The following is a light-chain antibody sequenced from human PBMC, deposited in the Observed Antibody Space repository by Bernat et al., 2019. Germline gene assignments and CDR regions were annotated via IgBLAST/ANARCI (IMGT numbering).Light chain of an antibody. CDR2: HAS. J-gene: IGKJ1*01. V-gene: IGKV3-15*01. CDR1: QNIYNN. CDR3: QQYNNWWT. Sequence: IVMTLSPASLSVSPGERATLSCRASQNIYNNLAWYQQKPGQAPRLLIYHASTTATGIPARFSGSGSGTEFTLTISSLQSEDFAVYYCQQYNNWWTFGQGTKVEIK.